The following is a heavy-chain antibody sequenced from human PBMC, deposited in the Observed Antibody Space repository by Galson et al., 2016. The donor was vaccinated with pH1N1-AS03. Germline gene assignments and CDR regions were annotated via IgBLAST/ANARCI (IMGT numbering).Heavy chain of an antibody. CDR1: GFTVTRND. D-gene: IGHD6-13*01. CDR3: AVWVYRSGTHGLDV. Sequence: SLRLSCAASGFTVTRNDMHWVRQATGKGLEWVSIIAATGPTHYADSVKGRFTISREIPQNSLYLQMDSLRADDTAVYYCAVWVYRSGTHGLDVWGKGTTVTVSS. J-gene: IGHJ6*04. V-gene: IGHV3-13*01. CDR2: IAATGPT.